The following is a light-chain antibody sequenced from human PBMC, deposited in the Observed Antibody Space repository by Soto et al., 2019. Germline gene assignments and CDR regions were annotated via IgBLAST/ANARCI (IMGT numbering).Light chain of an antibody. CDR2: AAS. V-gene: IGKV1-39*01. CDR3: QQSYGTPRT. Sequence: DLQMTQSPSSLSASVGDRVTITCRASQSISSYLNWYQQKPGKAPKLLIYAASSLQSGVPSRFSGSGSETDFTLTISSLQPEDFATYYCQQSYGTPRTFGQGTKVEIK. CDR1: QSISSY. J-gene: IGKJ1*01.